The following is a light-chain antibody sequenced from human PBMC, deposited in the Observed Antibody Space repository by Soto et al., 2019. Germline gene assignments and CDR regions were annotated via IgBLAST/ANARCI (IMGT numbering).Light chain of an antibody. CDR2: GVN. CDR1: SSDVGSYNL. Sequence: QSVLTQPASVSGSPGQSITISCTGTSSDVGSYNLVSWYQQHPGKAPKLMIYGVNKRPSGVSYRFSGSKSGDTASLTISGLQAEDDADYYCSSYTSSAPFYVFGTGTKVTVL. J-gene: IGLJ1*01. CDR3: SSYTSSAPFYV. V-gene: IGLV2-14*02.